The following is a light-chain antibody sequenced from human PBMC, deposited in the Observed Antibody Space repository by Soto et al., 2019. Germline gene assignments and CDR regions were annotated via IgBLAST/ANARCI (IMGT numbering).Light chain of an antibody. CDR3: SSYTITSYTV. J-gene: IGLJ1*01. CDR1: SSDVGGYDF. CDR2: EVT. V-gene: IGLV2-14*01. Sequence: QSVLTHPASVSWSPGHAITISCTGTSSDVGGYDFASWYRQYPGQAPKILIYEVTHRPSGVPDRFPGSKSGNTASLTISGLQADEEADYYCSSYTITSYTVFGPGTKVTVL.